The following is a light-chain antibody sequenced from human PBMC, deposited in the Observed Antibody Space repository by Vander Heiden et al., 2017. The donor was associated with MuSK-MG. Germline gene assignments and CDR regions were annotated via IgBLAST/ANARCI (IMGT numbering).Light chain of an antibody. CDR2: GAS. CDR1: KNVNTN. J-gene: IGKJ4*01. Sequence: EKLFTQSPATLSLSPGERATLSCRANKNVNTNEAWYQQRPGEAPTLLIYGASTRGTGILAKISGSRSMRAFTLTISSMESEDFAFYYCRQYDNCPLTFGGGTKVEIK. V-gene: IGKV3-15*01. CDR3: RQYDNCPLT.